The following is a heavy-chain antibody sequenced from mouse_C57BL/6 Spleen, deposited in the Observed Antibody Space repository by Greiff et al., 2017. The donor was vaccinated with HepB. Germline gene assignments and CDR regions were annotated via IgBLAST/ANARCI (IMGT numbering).Heavy chain of an antibody. Sequence: QVQLKESGAELVKPGASVKMSCKASGYTFTTYPIEWMKQNHGKSLEWIGNFHPYNDDTKYNEKFKGKATLTVEKSSSTVYLELSRLTSDDSAVYYCARKSNYDYYAMDYWGQGTSVTVSS. CDR2: FHPYNDDT. CDR1: GYTFTTYP. D-gene: IGHD2-5*01. CDR3: ARKSNYDYYAMDY. V-gene: IGHV1-47*01. J-gene: IGHJ4*01.